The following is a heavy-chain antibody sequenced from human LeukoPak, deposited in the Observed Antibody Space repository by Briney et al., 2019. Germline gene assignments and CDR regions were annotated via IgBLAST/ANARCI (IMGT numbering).Heavy chain of an antibody. CDR2: ISYDGSNK. D-gene: IGHD3-10*01. V-gene: IGHV3-30*18. CDR3: AKLGLSGS. Sequence: GGSLRLSCAAPGFTFSSYGMHWVRQAPGKGLEWVAVISYDGSNKYYADSVKGRFTISRDNSKNTLYLQMNSLRAEDTAVYYCAKLGLSGSWGQGTLVTVSS. CDR1: GFTFSSYG. J-gene: IGHJ5*02.